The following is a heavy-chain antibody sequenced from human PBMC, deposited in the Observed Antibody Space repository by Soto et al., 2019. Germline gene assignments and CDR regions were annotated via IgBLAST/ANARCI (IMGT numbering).Heavy chain of an antibody. Sequence: EVQLVESGGGSVQPGRSLRLSCAASGFSFDDYGMHWVRQGPGKGLEWVSGISWNSGDIYYADSVKGRFTISRDNATRSMYLQMTSLRTADTALYYCAQDNDLERDGPFDYWGQGILVTDSS. D-gene: IGHD3-3*01. CDR2: ISWNSGDI. J-gene: IGHJ4*02. V-gene: IGHV3-9*01. CDR3: AQDNDLERDGPFDY. CDR1: GFSFDDYG.